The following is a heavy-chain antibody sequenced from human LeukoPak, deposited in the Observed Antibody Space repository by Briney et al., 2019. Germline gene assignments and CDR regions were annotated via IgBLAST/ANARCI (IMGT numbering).Heavy chain of an antibody. J-gene: IGHJ4*02. CDR3: ARASSGYYYGDY. D-gene: IGHD3-22*01. Sequence: PGGPLRLSCAASGFTFSSYAMHWVRQAPGKGLEWVAVISYDGSNKYYADSVKGRFTISRDNSKNTLYLQMNSLRAEDTAVYYCARASSGYYYGDYWGQGTLVTVSS. CDR1: GFTFSSYA. V-gene: IGHV3-30-3*01. CDR2: ISYDGSNK.